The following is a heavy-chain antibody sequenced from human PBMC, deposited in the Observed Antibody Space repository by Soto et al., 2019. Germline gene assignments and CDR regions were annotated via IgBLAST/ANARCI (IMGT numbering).Heavy chain of an antibody. CDR3: ARGGYGDY. J-gene: IGHJ4*02. CDR1: GYTFTSYG. CDR2: ISAHNGNT. D-gene: IGHD1-1*01. V-gene: IGHV1-18*01. Sequence: QVHLVQSGAEVKKPGASVKVSCKASGYTFTSYGITWVRQAPGQGLEWMGWISAHNGNTDYAQKLQGRVIVTRDTSTSTTYMELRSLISDDTAVYYCARGGYGDYWGQGALVTVSS.